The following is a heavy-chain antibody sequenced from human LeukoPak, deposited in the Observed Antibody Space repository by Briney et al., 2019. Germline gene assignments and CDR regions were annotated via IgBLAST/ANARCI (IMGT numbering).Heavy chain of an antibody. D-gene: IGHD6-19*01. CDR3: AKEGYSSGWSPYLHPPSNQNLDY. J-gene: IGHJ4*02. V-gene: IGHV3-30*02. Sequence: GGSLRLSCAASGFTFSSYGMHWVRQAPGKGLEWVAFIRCDGSNKYYADSVKGRFTISRDNSKNTLYLQMNSLRAEDTAVYYCAKEGYSSGWSPYLHPPSNQNLDYWGQGTLVTVSS. CDR2: IRCDGSNK. CDR1: GFTFSSYG.